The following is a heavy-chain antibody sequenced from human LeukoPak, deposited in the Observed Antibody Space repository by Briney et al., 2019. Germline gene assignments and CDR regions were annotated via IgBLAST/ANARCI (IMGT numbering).Heavy chain of an antibody. J-gene: IGHJ6*03. CDR1: GFTFSSYA. CDR3: ARDYAALSYYYYYYMDV. D-gene: IGHD6-6*01. Sequence: PGRSLRLSCAASGFTFSSYAMHWVRQAPGKGLEWAAVISYDGSNKYYADSVKGRFTISRDNSKNTLYLQMNSLRAEDTAVYYCARDYAALSYYYYYYMDVWGKGTTVTVSS. CDR2: ISYDGSNK. V-gene: IGHV3-30*01.